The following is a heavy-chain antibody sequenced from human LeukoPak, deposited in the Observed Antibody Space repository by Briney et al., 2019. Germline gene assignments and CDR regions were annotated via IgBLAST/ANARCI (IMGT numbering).Heavy chain of an antibody. D-gene: IGHD3-3*01. CDR3: ARGVWTIFGVVSAFDY. Sequence: ASVKVSCKASGYTFTSYGISWVRQAPGQGLEWMGWISAYNGNTNYAQKLQGRVTMTTDTSTSTAYMELRSLISDDTAVYYCARGVWTIFGVVSAFDYWGQGTLVTVSS. J-gene: IGHJ4*02. V-gene: IGHV1-18*01. CDR1: GYTFTSYG. CDR2: ISAYNGNT.